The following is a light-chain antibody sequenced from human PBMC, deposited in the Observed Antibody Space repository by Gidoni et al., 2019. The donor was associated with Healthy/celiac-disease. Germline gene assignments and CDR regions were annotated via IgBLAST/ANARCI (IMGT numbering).Light chain of an antibody. V-gene: IGKV1-27*01. J-gene: IGKJ1*01. CDR2: AAF. CDR1: QGINNY. CDR3: QKYDRAPWT. Sequence: DNQMTQSPSSLSASVGARVTISCRASQGINNYLAWYQQKPGKVPKLLIYAAFTLHPGVPSRFSGSASGTDFTLTISSLQPEDVATYYCQKYDRAPWTFGQGTKVEIK.